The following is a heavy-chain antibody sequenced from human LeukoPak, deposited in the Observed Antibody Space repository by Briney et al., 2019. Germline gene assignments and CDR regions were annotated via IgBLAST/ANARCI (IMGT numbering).Heavy chain of an antibody. J-gene: IGHJ4*02. CDR2: ISGSGGST. CDR1: GFTFSSYA. V-gene: IGHV3-23*01. D-gene: IGHD3-3*01. Sequence: GGSLRLSCAASGFTFSSYAMSWVRQAPGKGLEWVSAISGSGGSTYYADSVKGRFTISRDNSKNTLYLQMNSLRAEDTAVYYCAKVRWYYDFWSGYYLPYWGQGILVTVSS. CDR3: AKVRWYYDFWSGYYLPY.